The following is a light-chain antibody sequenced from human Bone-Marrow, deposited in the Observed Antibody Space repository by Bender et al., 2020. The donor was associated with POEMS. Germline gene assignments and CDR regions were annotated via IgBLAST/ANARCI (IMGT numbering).Light chain of an antibody. CDR2: EVS. V-gene: IGLV2-14*02. CDR3: SSYSSGSTLKV. Sequence: QSALTQPASVSGSPGQSITISCTGTSSDVGSYNLVSWYQQHPGKAPKLMIYEVSKRPSGVSNRFSGSKSGNTASLTISALQAEDEADYYYSSYSSGSTLKVFGGGTKLTVL. CDR1: SSDVGSYNL. J-gene: IGLJ3*02.